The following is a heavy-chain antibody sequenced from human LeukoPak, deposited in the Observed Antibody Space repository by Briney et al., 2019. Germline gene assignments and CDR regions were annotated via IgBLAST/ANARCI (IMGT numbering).Heavy chain of an antibody. D-gene: IGHD2-15*01. V-gene: IGHV3-11*01. Sequence: PGGSLRLSCEASGYIFSSYAMSWIRQAPGKGLEWVAYIDTSGRTIYTADSVKGRFAISRDNTKDSLSLQMNSLRAEDTATYYCATMVVGVALFYFDLWGRGTLVTVSS. CDR2: IDTSGRTI. CDR3: ATMVVGVALFYFDL. CDR1: GYIFSSYA. J-gene: IGHJ2*01.